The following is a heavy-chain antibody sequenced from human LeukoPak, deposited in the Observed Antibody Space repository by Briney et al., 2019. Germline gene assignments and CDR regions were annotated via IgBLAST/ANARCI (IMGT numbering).Heavy chain of an antibody. CDR3: ARTTGWMDY. V-gene: IGHV6-1*01. CDR1: GDSVSSNSVA. CDR2: TYYRSKWYN. Sequence: SQTLSLTCAIFGDSVSSNSVALNWIRQSPSRGLEWLGRTYYRSKWYNEYTASFKGRITINPDPSKNQFSLQLKSVSPDDTAVYFCARTTGWMDYWGQGTLVTVSS. D-gene: IGHD2-8*02. J-gene: IGHJ4*02.